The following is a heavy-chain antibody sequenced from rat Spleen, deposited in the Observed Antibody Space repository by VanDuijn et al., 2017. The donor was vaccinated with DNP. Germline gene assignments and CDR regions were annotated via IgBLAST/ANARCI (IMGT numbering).Heavy chain of an antibody. D-gene: IGHD1-2*01. J-gene: IGHJ2*01. CDR2: ISYDGGGT. Sequence: EVQLVETGGGLVQPGRSLKLSCVASGFTFSSYWMFWVRQAPTKGLEWVAYISYDGGGTYYGDSVKGRFTISRDNAKSTIYLQMNSLRSEDTATYYCASWAPIAPISTANYWGQGVMVTVSS. CDR1: GFTFSSYW. V-gene: IGHV5-58*01. CDR3: ASWAPIAPISTANY.